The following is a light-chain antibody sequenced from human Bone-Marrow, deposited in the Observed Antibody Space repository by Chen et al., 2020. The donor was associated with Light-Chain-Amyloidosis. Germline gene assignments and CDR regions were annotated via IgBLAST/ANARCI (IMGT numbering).Light chain of an antibody. V-gene: IGLV3-25*03. CDR3: QSADSSGTYEVI. CDR2: RDT. CDR1: DLPTKY. Sequence: SYELTQPPSVSVSPGQTARITCSGDDLPTKYAYGYQQKPGQAPVLVIHRDTERPSGISERFSGSRSVTTATLTISGVQAEDEADYHCQSADSSGTYEVIFGGGTKLTVL. J-gene: IGLJ2*01.